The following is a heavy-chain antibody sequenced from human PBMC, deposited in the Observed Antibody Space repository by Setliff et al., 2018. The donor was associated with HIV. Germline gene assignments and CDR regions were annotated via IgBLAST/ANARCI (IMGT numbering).Heavy chain of an antibody. CDR3: ARARRAGSGPKYFQH. Sequence: PSETLSLTCAVYGGSFNGYYWSWIRQPPGKGLEWIGEINHSGSTNYNPSLKSRVTMSVYKSKNQFSLRLSSVTAADTAVYYCARARRAGSGPKYFQHWGQGTLVTVSS. CDR2: INHSGST. CDR1: GGSFNGYY. V-gene: IGHV4-34*01. D-gene: IGHD2-15*01. J-gene: IGHJ1*01.